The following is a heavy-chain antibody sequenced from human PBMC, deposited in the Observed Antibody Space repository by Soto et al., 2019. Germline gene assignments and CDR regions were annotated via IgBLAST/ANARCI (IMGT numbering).Heavy chain of an antibody. CDR1: GYTFSSYY. J-gene: IGHJ4*02. CDR3: ARGGGIVVVTAPFDY. CDR2: INPSGGYT. D-gene: IGHD2-21*02. Sequence: ASVKVSCKASGYTFSSYYMNWVRQAPGQGLEWLGIINPSGGYTTYAQRFLGRVTMTSDTSTSTVHMELGSLTSEDTAVYYCARGGGIVVVTAPFDYWGQGTLVTVSS. V-gene: IGHV1-46*03.